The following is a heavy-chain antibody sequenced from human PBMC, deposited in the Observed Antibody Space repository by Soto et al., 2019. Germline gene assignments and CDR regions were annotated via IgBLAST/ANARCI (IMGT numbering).Heavy chain of an antibody. D-gene: IGHD4-17*01. V-gene: IGHV3-48*01. J-gene: IGHJ3*02. CDR1: GFTFSSYS. CDR3: ATDTTVTTKAFDI. CDR2: ISSSSSTI. Sequence: EVQLVESGGGLVQPGGSLRLSCAASGFTFSSYSMNWVRQAPGKGLEWVSYISSSSSTIYYADSVKGRFTISRDNAKNSLYLQMNSVRAEDTAVYYCATDTTVTTKAFDIWGQGTMVTVSS.